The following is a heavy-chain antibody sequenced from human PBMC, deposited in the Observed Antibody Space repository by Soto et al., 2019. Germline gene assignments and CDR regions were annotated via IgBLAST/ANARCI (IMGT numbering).Heavy chain of an antibody. CDR3: ARNIAAAGLNWFDP. J-gene: IGHJ5*02. CDR2: IYHSGST. Sequence: SETLSLTCTVSDDSITSGAYYWGLIRQPPGKGLEWIGEIYHSGSTNYNPSLKSRVTISVDKSKNQFSLKLSSVTAADPAVYYCARNIAAAGLNWFDPWGQGILVSVSS. D-gene: IGHD6-13*01. V-gene: IGHV4-39*07. CDR1: DDSITSGAYY.